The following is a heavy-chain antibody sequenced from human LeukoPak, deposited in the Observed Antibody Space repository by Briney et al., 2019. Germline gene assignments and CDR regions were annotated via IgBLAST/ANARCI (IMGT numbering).Heavy chain of an antibody. CDR3: ARQRADYFYHYLDV. CDR2: VYYGGNT. J-gene: IGHJ6*03. V-gene: IGHV4-39*01. Sequence: EPSETLSLTCTVSGGSISSSSYYWDWIRQPPGKGLELIGNVYYGGNTFYNSSLESRVTISVDMSKNQFSLKLTSLTAADTAVYYCARQRADYFYHYLDVWGKGTSVTASS. CDR1: GGSISSSSYY.